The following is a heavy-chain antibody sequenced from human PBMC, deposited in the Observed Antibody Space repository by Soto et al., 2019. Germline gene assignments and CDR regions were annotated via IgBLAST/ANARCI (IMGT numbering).Heavy chain of an antibody. Sequence: PGGSLRLSCEASGFMFGTSGMHWVRQAPGKGLEWVSGIWLDGSERRYADSVKGRFTISRDNAKNTVFLQMNSLRVEDTAVYFCARDASGTTSFLVSWGQGTLVTVSS. V-gene: IGHV3-33*01. D-gene: IGHD1-1*01. J-gene: IGHJ5*01. CDR3: ARDASGTTSFLVS. CDR1: GFMFGTSG. CDR2: IWLDGSER.